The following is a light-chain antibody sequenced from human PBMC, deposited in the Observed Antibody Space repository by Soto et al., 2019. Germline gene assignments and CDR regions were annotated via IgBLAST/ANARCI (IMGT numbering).Light chain of an antibody. Sequence: EIVMTQSSATLSVSPGGRATLSCRASQCVSCNLAWYQQRPSQAPRLLIYGASTRATGNPARFSGSGSGTEFTLTISSLQSEDFAVYYCQQYNNWPSITFGQGTRLEIK. CDR1: QCVSCN. V-gene: IGKV3-15*01. J-gene: IGKJ5*01. CDR3: QQYNNWPSIT. CDR2: GAS.